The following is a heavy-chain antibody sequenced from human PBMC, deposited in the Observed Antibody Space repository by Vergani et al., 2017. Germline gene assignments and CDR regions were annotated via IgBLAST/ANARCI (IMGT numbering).Heavy chain of an antibody. V-gene: IGHV3-30*02. CDR1: GFTFNSYG. D-gene: IGHD1-26*01. J-gene: IGHJ4*02. CDR2: IRSDESRR. Sequence: QVQLVESGGGVVQPGGSLRLSCAASGFTFNSYGMHWVRQAPGKGLEWVASIRSDESRRYYGDSMEGPFTISRDNAKNSLYLQMNSLRAEDTAVYYCARVKVGATSFDYWGQGTLVTVSS. CDR3: ARVKVGATSFDY.